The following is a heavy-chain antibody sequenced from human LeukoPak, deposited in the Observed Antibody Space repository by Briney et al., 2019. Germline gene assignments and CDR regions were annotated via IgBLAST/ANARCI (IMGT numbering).Heavy chain of an antibody. D-gene: IGHD3-9*01. J-gene: IGHJ5*02. V-gene: IGHV3-30*04. CDR3: ARDYTGYFP. CDR1: GFIFTTYT. CDR2: ISYDGSNK. Sequence: GGSLRLSCEASGFIFTTYTIHWVRQAPGKGLEWVAIISYDGSNKYYADSVKGRFTISRDNSKNTLSLQMNSLRAEDTAVYYCARDYTGYFPWGQGTLVIVSS.